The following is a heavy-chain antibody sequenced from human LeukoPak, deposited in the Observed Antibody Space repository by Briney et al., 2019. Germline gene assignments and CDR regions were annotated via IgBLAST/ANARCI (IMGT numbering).Heavy chain of an antibody. V-gene: IGHV1-46*01. Sequence: ASVKVSCKASGYTFTSYYMHWVRQAPGQGLEWMGIINPSGGSTSYAQKFQGRVTMTRDMSTSTVYMELSSLRSEDTAVYYCVRGLRKQWLDYYFDYWGQGTLVTVSS. CDR3: VRGLRKQWLDYYFDY. CDR1: GYTFTSYY. CDR2: INPSGGST. D-gene: IGHD6-19*01. J-gene: IGHJ4*02.